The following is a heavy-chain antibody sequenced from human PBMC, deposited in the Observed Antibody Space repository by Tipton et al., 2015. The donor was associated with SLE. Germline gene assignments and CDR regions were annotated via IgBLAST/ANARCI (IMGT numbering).Heavy chain of an antibody. Sequence: GSLRLSCAASDFTFSTYAMNWVRQAPGKGLEWVSAISGAGDATYYADSLRGRFTISRDNSNNMVYLKMNSLRAEDTAVYYCARRVSSSGYFDCWGQGTLVTVSS. D-gene: IGHD6-6*01. CDR3: ARRVSSSGYFDC. V-gene: IGHV3-23*01. CDR1: DFTFSTYA. CDR2: ISGAGDAT. J-gene: IGHJ4*02.